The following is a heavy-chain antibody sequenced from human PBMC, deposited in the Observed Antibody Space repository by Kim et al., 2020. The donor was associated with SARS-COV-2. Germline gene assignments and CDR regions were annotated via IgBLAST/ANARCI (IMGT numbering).Heavy chain of an antibody. CDR3: ARGDIVATSSWYFDL. J-gene: IGHJ2*01. Sequence: ASVKVSCKASGYTFTGYYMHWVRQAPGQGLEWMGWINPNSGGTNYAQKFQGWVTITRDTSISTAYMELSRLRSDDTAVYYCARGDIVATSSWYFDLWGRGTLVTVAS. CDR1: GYTFTGYY. D-gene: IGHD5-12*01. CDR2: INPNSGGT. V-gene: IGHV1-2*04.